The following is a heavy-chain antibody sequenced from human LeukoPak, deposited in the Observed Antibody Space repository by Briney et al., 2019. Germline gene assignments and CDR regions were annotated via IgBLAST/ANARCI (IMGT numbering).Heavy chain of an antibody. Sequence: ASVKLSCKVSVYSFAEYYMPWVRQAPGQGREWMGWVNPNNGGTDYAQKFQGRVTMTSDTSITTAFMEVASLRSDDTAVYYCAREEDDVLRYFDWFLHWGQGTLLTVSS. J-gene: IGHJ5*02. CDR2: VNPNNGGT. CDR1: VYSFAEYY. CDR3: AREEDDVLRYFDWFLH. D-gene: IGHD3-9*01. V-gene: IGHV1-2*02.